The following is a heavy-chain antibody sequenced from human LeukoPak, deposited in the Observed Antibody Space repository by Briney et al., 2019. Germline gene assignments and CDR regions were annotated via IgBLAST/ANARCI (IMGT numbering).Heavy chain of an antibody. CDR3: ARHLDWSFDY. Sequence: GGSLRLSCSASGFSFSGSWMTWVRQALGKGLEWVANIKPDGSDTYYVDSMKDRFTISRDNAKNSLYLQINGLRAEDTAVYYCARHLDWSFDYWGQGTLVTVSS. J-gene: IGHJ4*02. V-gene: IGHV3-7*01. CDR2: IKPDGSDT. D-gene: IGHD3/OR15-3a*01. CDR1: GFSFSGSW.